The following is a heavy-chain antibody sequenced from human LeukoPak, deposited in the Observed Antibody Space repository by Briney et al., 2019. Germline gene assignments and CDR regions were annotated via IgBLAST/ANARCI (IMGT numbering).Heavy chain of an antibody. D-gene: IGHD6-13*01. CDR2: INHRGST. CDR3: ARIAAAGTIDY. CDR1: GGSFSGYY. Sequence: SETLSLTCAVYGGSFSGYYWSWIRQPPGKGLEWIGEINHRGSTNYNPSLKSRVTISVDTSKNQFSLRLSSVTAADTAVYYCARIAAAGTIDYWGQGTLVTVSS. V-gene: IGHV4-34*01. J-gene: IGHJ4*02.